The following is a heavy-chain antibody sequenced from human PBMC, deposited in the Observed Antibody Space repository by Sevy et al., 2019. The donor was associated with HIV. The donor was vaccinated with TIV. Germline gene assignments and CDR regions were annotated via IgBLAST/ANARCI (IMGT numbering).Heavy chain of an antibody. CDR2: INPNSGGT. Sequence: ASVKVSCKASGYTFTGYYMHWVRQAPGQGLEWMGWINPNSGGTNYAQKFQGRVTMTRDTSISTAYMELSRLRSDETAVYYCASEAVAGGLGGYYYYGMDVWGQGTTVTVSS. CDR1: GYTFTGYY. V-gene: IGHV1-2*02. CDR3: ASEAVAGGLGGYYYYGMDV. D-gene: IGHD6-19*01. J-gene: IGHJ6*02.